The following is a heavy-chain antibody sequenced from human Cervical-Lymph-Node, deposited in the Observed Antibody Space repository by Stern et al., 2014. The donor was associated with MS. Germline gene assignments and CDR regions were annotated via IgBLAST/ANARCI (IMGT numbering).Heavy chain of an antibody. CDR2: MYNSGST. CDR3: ASGPDSSGF. Sequence: QVQLQESGPGLVKPSETLSLTCTVSGVSVTEYYWSWIRQSPGTGLEWIGYMYNSGSTKYNPSLKSRVTISRDTSKNQLSLRLTSVTEADTAVYYCASGPDSSGFWGQGTLVTVSS. V-gene: IGHV4-59*02. J-gene: IGHJ4*02. CDR1: GVSVTEYY. D-gene: IGHD3-22*01.